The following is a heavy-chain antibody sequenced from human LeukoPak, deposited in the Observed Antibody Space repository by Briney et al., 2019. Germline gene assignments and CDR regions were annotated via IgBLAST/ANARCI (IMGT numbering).Heavy chain of an antibody. V-gene: IGHV4-34*01. Sequence: SETLSLTCAVYGGSFSGYYWSWIRQPPGKGLEWIGEINHSGSTNYNPSLKSRVTISVDTSKNQFSLKPSSLTAADTAVYYCARWGSTSYFDYWGQGTLVTVSS. CDR1: GGSFSGYY. J-gene: IGHJ4*02. CDR3: ARWGSTSYFDY. CDR2: INHSGST. D-gene: IGHD2-2*01.